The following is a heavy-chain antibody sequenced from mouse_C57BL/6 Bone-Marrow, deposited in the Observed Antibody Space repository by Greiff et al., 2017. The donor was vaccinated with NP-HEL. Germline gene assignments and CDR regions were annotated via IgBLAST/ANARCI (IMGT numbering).Heavy chain of an antibody. CDR2: IIPHNGGT. V-gene: IGHV1-26*01. D-gene: IGHD2-4*01. CDR3: ARAPYYDYDGAMDY. CDR1: GYTFTDYY. J-gene: IGHJ4*01. Sequence: EVQLQQSGPYLLQPGASVKISCKASGYTFTDYYMNSVKLTHGPRLSRIFSIIPHNGGTSYNQKFKGKATLTVDKSSGTAYMELRSLTSEDSAVYYCARAPYYDYDGAMDYWGQGTSVTVSS.